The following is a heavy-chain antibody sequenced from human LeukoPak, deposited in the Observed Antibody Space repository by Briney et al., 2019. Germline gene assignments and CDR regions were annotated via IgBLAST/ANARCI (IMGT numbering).Heavy chain of an antibody. D-gene: IGHD1-26*01. CDR1: GFTFSSFS. J-gene: IGHJ4*02. Sequence: PGGSLRLSCAASGFTFSSFSMNWVRQAPGKGLEWISYISSSSGTIYYADSVKGRFTISRDNAKNSLYLQMNSLRAEDTAVYYCARARELDYWGQGALVTVSS. CDR3: ARARELDY. CDR2: ISSSSGTI. V-gene: IGHV3-48*04.